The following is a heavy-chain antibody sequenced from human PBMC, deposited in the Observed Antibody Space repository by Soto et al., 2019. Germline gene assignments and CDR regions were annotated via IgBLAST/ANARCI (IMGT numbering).Heavy chain of an antibody. CDR2: IYYSGST. J-gene: IGHJ4*02. D-gene: IGHD3-3*01. CDR1: VGSISSGGYY. Sequence: SETLSLTCTFSVGSISSGGYYCSWIRQHPGKGLEWIGYIYYSGSTYYNPSLKSRVTISVDTSKNQFSLKLSSVTAADTAVYYCARDHGEITIFGVVITKPYFEYWGQGTLDNVSS. V-gene: IGHV4-31*03. CDR3: ARDHGEITIFGVVITKPYFEY.